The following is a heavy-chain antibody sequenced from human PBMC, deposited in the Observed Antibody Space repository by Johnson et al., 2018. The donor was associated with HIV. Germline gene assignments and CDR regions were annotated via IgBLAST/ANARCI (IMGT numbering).Heavy chain of an antibody. Sequence: LEWVSLISWDGGNSYYADSVQGRFTISRDNSKNSLYLQMNSLRPEDTALYYCAKDSASGQQLVNSDAFDIWGQGTMVTVSS. J-gene: IGHJ3*02. CDR3: AKDSASGQQLVNSDAFDI. V-gene: IGHV3-43D*03. D-gene: IGHD6-13*01. CDR2: ISWDGGNS.